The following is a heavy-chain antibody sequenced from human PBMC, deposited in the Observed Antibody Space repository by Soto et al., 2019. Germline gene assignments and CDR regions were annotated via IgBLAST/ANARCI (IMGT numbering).Heavy chain of an antibody. CDR1: GGSISSGGYY. CDR2: IYYSGST. Sequence: QVQLQESGPGLVKPSQTLSLTCTVSGGSISSGGYYWSWIRQHPGKGLEWIGYIYYSGSTYYNPSFRSRVTMSVDTFKNQFSLKLSSVTAADTAVYYCTGDCGDYVGYWGQGTLVTVSS. CDR3: TGDCGDYVGY. V-gene: IGHV4-31*03. J-gene: IGHJ4*02. D-gene: IGHD4-17*01.